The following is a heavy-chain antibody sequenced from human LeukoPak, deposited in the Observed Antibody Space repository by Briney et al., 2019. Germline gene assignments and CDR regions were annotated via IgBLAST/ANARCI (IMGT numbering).Heavy chain of an antibody. V-gene: IGHV3-20*04. D-gene: IGHD2-2*01. CDR1: GFTFDDYG. Sequence: GGSLRLSCAAAGFTFDDYGMSWVRQAPGKGLEWVSGINWNGGSTGYADSVKGRFTISRDNAKNSLYLQMNSLRAEDTALYYCGREVPAATTGAFDIWGQRTMVTVSS. J-gene: IGHJ3*02. CDR2: INWNGGST. CDR3: GREVPAATTGAFDI.